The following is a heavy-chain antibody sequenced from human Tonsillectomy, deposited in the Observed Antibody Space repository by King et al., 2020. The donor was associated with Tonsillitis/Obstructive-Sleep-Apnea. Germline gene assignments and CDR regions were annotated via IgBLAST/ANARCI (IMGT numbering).Heavy chain of an antibody. D-gene: IGHD5-12*01. CDR1: GFTFSDHY. V-gene: IGHV3-72*01. Sequence: EVQLVESGGGLVQPGGSLRLSCAASGFTFSDHYMDWVRQAPGKGLEWVGRTRNKANSYTTEYAASVKGRFTISRDDSKNSLYLQMNSLKTEDTAVYYCAREGHRGYSGYDRDYYYYYMDVWGKGTTVTVSS. J-gene: IGHJ6*03. CDR2: TRNKANSYTT. CDR3: AREGHRGYSGYDRDYYYYYMDV.